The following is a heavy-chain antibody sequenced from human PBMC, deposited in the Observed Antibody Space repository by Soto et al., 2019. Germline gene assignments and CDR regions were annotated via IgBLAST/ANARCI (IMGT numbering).Heavy chain of an antibody. CDR1: GLTISGKKY. D-gene: IGHD1-1*01. CDR3: ATWHEREHAYDV. CDR2: LYDVDGS. Sequence: DVQLVESGGGLIQPGESLRLSCAAFGLTISGKKYVAWVRQAPGKGLEWVSGLYDVDGSFYADSVRGRFTPSSDSSKTTVYLQMNDLRPDDTAVYYCATWHEREHAYDVWGQGTTVTVSS. J-gene: IGHJ3*01. V-gene: IGHV3-53*01.